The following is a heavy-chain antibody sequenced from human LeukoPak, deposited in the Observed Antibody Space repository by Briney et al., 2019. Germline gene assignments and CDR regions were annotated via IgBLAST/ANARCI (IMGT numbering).Heavy chain of an antibody. Sequence: ASVKVSCKASGYTFTSYDIDWVRQATGQGLEWMGWMNPNSGNTGYAQKFQGRVTITRNTSISTAYMELSSLRSEDTAVYCCARANRRESAFDIWGQGTMVTVSS. CDR2: MNPNSGNT. V-gene: IGHV1-8*03. CDR1: GYTFTSYD. J-gene: IGHJ3*02. CDR3: ARANRRESAFDI. D-gene: IGHD1-14*01.